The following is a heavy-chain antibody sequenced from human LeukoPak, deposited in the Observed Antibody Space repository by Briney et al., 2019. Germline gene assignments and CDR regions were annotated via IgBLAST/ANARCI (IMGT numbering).Heavy chain of an antibody. D-gene: IGHD2-21*01. CDR1: GFTFSSYG. V-gene: IGHV3-30*02. J-gene: IGHJ4*02. Sequence: GGSLRLSCAASGFTFSSYGMHWVRQAPGKGLEWVAFIRYDGSNKYYADSVKGRFTISRDNSKNTLYLQMNSLRAEDTAVYYCAKASMWTALYYFDYWGQGTLVTVSS. CDR2: IRYDGSNK. CDR3: AKASMWTALYYFDY.